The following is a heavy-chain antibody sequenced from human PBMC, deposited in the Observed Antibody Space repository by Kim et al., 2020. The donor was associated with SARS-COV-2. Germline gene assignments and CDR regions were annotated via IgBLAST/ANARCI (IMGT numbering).Heavy chain of an antibody. Sequence: SETLSLTCTVSGGSISSYYWSWIRQPPGKGLEWIGYIYYSGSTNYNPSLKSRVTISVDMSKNQFSLKLSSVTAADTAVYYCARARINYYDSSANAFDIWGQGTMVTVSS. CDR1: GGSISSYY. CDR2: IYYSGST. CDR3: ARARINYYDSSANAFDI. J-gene: IGHJ3*02. V-gene: IGHV4-59*01. D-gene: IGHD3-22*01.